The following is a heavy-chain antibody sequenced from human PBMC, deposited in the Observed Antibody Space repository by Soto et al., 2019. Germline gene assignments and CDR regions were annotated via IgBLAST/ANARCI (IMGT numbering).Heavy chain of an antibody. D-gene: IGHD3-22*01. J-gene: IGHJ3*02. Sequence: PGGFLRLSCVASGFTFSTYSMNWVRQAPGKGLEWISSMSSRSDYIFYADSVKGRFTISRDNAKNSLYLQMNSLRAEDTAVYYCARRYYYDTENRDAFDIWGQGTLVTVSS. V-gene: IGHV3-21*01. CDR3: ARRYYYDTENRDAFDI. CDR1: GFTFSTYS. CDR2: MSSRSDYI.